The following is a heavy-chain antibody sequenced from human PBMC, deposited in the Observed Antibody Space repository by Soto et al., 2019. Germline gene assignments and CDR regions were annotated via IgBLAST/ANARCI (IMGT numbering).Heavy chain of an antibody. Sequence: ASVKVSCKASGYTFTGYYMHWVRQAPGQGLEWMGWINPNSGGTNYAQKFQGRVTMTRDTSISTAYMELSRLRSDDTAVYYCARDSQYYYDSSGYYSPYDAFDIWGQGTMVTVSS. CDR1: GYTFTGYY. CDR3: ARDSQYYYDSSGYYSPYDAFDI. D-gene: IGHD3-22*01. V-gene: IGHV1-2*02. J-gene: IGHJ3*02. CDR2: INPNSGGT.